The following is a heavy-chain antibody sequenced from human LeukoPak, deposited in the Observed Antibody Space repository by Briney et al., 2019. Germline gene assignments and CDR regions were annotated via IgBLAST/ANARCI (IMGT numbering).Heavy chain of an antibody. V-gene: IGHV1-69*13. J-gene: IGHJ4*02. CDR3: GRAHNDYGGNSAMLDY. CDR1: GGTFSTYA. Sequence: ASVKISCKASGGTFSTYAISWVRQAPGQGLEWMGGIIPIFGTTNYGQKFQGRVTITADESTSTVHMEVSSLRSEDTAVYYCGRAHNDYGGNSAMLDYWGQGTLVTVSS. CDR2: IIPIFGTT. D-gene: IGHD4-23*01.